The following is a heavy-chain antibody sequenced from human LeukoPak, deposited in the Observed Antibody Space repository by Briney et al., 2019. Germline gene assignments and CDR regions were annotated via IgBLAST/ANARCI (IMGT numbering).Heavy chain of an antibody. CDR2: IYHSGTS. Sequence: SETLSLTCTVSGASISSYFWSWIRQPPGKELEWIGYIYHSGTSNYNPSLNSRVTISVDTSRNQFSLKLSSVTAADTAVYYCARDLNDSGYFDYWGQGTLVTVPS. J-gene: IGHJ4*02. CDR1: GASISSYF. V-gene: IGHV4-59*01. D-gene: IGHD1-1*01. CDR3: ARDLNDSGYFDY.